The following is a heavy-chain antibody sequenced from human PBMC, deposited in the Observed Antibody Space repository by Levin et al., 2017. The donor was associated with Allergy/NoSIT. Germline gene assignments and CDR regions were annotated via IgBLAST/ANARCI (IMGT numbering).Heavy chain of an antibody. CDR2: ISSSSSYI. Sequence: GGSLRLSCAASGFTFSSYNMNWVRQAPGKGLEWVSSISSSSSYIYYADSVKGRFTISRDNAKNSLYLQMNSLRAEDTAVYYCARDRYYDFWSGYRPGRYTRYYYYYYGMDGWGQGTTVTVSS. J-gene: IGHJ6*02. CDR3: ARDRYYDFWSGYRPGRYTRYYYYYYGMDG. CDR1: GFTFSSYN. D-gene: IGHD3-3*01. V-gene: IGHV3-21*01.